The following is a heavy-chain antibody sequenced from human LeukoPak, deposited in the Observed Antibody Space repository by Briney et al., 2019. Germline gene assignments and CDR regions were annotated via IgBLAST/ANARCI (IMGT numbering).Heavy chain of an antibody. CDR2: ITGGGTDT. CDR1: GFTFSNYA. J-gene: IGHJ4*02. CDR3: AREQIYYGSGSYFGHFDY. Sequence: GGSLRLSCAASGFTFSNYAMTWIRQAPGKGLEWVSAITGGGTDTNYADSVRGRFTISRDDSKNTLYLQMNSLRAEDTAVYYCAREQIYYGSGSYFGHFDYWGQGTLVTVSS. V-gene: IGHV3-23*01. D-gene: IGHD3-10*01.